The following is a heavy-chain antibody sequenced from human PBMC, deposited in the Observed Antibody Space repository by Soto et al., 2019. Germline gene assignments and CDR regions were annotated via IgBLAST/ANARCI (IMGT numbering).Heavy chain of an antibody. CDR1: GYTFTNFG. J-gene: IGHJ6*02. CDR2: ISTYNGHT. Sequence: QVQLVQSGAEVKKLGASVKVSCKASGYTFTNFGISWVRQAPGQGLEWMGWISTYNGHTTSAQQLQGRLTMTTDTSTSTAAMEVRSLRSDDAAVYFCARDWGQKWLAYPLDGRGQGTTVTVSS. CDR3: ARDWGQKWLAYPLDG. V-gene: IGHV1-18*01. D-gene: IGHD6-19*01.